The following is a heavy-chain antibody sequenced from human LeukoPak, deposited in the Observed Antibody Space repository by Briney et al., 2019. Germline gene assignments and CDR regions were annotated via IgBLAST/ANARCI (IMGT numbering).Heavy chain of an antibody. CDR1: GFTFSNAW. CDR3: TTNRPHCSGGSCSDY. Sequence: GGSLRLSCAASGFTFSNAWMSWVRQAPGKGLEWVGRIKSKTDGGTTAYAAPVKGRFTISRDDSENTLYLQMNSLKTEDTALYYCTTNRPHCSGGSCSDYWGQGTLVTVSS. J-gene: IGHJ4*02. CDR2: IKSKTDGGTT. D-gene: IGHD2-15*01. V-gene: IGHV3-15*05.